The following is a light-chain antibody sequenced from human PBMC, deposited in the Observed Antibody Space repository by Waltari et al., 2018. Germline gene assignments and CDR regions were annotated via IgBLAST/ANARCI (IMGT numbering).Light chain of an antibody. CDR2: QDS. V-gene: IGLV3-1*01. CDR3: QAWDSSTVV. J-gene: IGLJ2*01. Sequence: SYELTQPPSVSVSPGQTASITCSGDKLGDKYACWYQQKPGQSPVLVIYQDSKRPSGIPERFSGSNPGNTATLTISGTQPMDEADYYCQAWDSSTVVFGGGTKLTVL. CDR1: KLGDKY.